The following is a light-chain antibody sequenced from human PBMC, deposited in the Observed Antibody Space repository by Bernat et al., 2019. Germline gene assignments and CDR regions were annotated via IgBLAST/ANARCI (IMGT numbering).Light chain of an antibody. CDR2: RDN. Sequence: SYELTQPPSVSVSPGQTASITCSGDRLANTCWYQQKPGQSPVVVIFRDNKRPSGIPERFHGSNSENTATLTISGTQPMDEADYYCQAWNSSAEVFGGGTKLTV. CDR3: QAWNSSAEV. V-gene: IGLV3-1*01. J-gene: IGLJ3*02. CDR1: RLAN.